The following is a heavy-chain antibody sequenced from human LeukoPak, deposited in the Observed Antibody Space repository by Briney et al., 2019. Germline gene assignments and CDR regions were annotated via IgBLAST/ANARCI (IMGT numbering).Heavy chain of an antibody. V-gene: IGHV4-39*01. CDR3: LRSGWFYY. J-gene: IGHJ4*02. D-gene: IGHD6-19*01. CDR2: IYYDGTP. Sequence: SETLSLTCIVSGGSISSGNYHWGWVRQSPGKGLEWIESIYYDGTPYYNPSLKSRITISIDMSKNQFSLKLSSVTAADTAIYYCLRSGWFYYWGQGTLVTVSS. CDR1: GGSISSGNYH.